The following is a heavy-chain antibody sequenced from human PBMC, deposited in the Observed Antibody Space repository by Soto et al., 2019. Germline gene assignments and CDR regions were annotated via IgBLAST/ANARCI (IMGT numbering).Heavy chain of an antibody. J-gene: IGHJ6*02. CDR1: GYTFTSYD. CDR2: MNPNSGNT. CDR3: AKDLVFVPPKSRYYYYYYAMDV. Sequence: GASVKVSCKASGYTFTSYDINWVRQATGQGLEWMGWMNPNSGNTGYAQKFQGRVTMTRNTSISTAYMELSSLRAEDTAIYYCAKDLVFVPPKSRYYYYYYAMDVWGRGTTVTVSS. D-gene: IGHD3-3*01. V-gene: IGHV1-8*01.